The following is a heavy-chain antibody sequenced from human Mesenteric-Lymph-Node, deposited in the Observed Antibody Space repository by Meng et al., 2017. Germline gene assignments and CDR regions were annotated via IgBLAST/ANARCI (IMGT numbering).Heavy chain of an antibody. V-gene: IGHV3-74*01. J-gene: IGHJ4*02. D-gene: IGHD6-19*01. CDR2: INSDGRTT. Sequence: EVQRGESGVGVGQPGGSLRLSCAASGFTISRHWMHWVRQAPGKGLVWVSRINSDGRTTNYADSVKGRFTISRDNAKNTLYLQMNSLRAEDTAVYFCTGLSGPFDYWGQGTLVTVSS. CDR1: GFTISRHW. CDR3: TGLSGPFDY.